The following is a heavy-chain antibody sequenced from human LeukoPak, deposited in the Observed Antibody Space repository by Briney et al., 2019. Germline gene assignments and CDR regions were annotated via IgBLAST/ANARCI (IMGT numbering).Heavy chain of an antibody. Sequence: GGSLRLSCPATGLTFSSYVMNWVRQAPGKGLEWVSYLSSSGSTVYYADSVKGRFTISRDNAKNSLYLQMNSLRAEDTAVYYCARDGGLGYWGQGTLVTVSS. D-gene: IGHD3-16*01. J-gene: IGHJ4*02. V-gene: IGHV3-48*03. CDR2: LSSSGSTV. CDR3: ARDGGLGY. CDR1: GLTFSSYV.